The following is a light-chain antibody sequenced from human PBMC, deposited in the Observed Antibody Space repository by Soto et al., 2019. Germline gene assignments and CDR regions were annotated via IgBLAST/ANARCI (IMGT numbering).Light chain of an antibody. CDR1: QGIRND. Sequence: IQMTQSPSSLSASVGDTVTITYRASQGIRNDLGWYQQKPGKAPKRLIYAASSLQSGVPSRFSGSGSRTEFTLTISSLQHDDFATYYCQQCFWHWTVGEGTKVDIK. CDR3: QQCFWHWT. V-gene: IGKV1-17*01. J-gene: IGKJ1*01. CDR2: AAS.